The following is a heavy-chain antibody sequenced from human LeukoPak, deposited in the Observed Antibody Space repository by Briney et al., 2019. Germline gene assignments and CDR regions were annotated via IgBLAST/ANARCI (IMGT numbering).Heavy chain of an antibody. CDR2: FYTSGTT. V-gene: IGHV4-61*02. CDR3: ARDYYPAANYFDP. J-gene: IGHJ5*02. Sequence: SQTLSLTCTVSGGSISSGXXXXXXXXXXXXXXXXXIXRFYTSGTTIYNXSLXXRXXIXXXXXXNQFSLKLTSVTAADTALYYCARDYYPAANYFDPWGQGTLVTVSS. D-gene: IGHD4/OR15-4a*01. CDR1: GGSISSGXXX.